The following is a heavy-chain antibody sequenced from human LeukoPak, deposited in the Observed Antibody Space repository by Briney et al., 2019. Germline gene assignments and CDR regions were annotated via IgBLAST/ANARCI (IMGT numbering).Heavy chain of an antibody. J-gene: IGHJ4*02. CDR1: GFTFSTYS. V-gene: IGHV3-11*01. D-gene: IGHD3/OR15-3a*01. CDR2: SSSSGSTI. CDR3: ARRRDFIDY. Sequence: GGSLRLSCAASGFTFSTYSMSWVRLAPGKGLEWVSYSSSSGSTIYYADSVKGRFAISRDNAKNSLYLQMNSLRAEDTAVYYCARRRDFIDYWGQGTLVTVSS.